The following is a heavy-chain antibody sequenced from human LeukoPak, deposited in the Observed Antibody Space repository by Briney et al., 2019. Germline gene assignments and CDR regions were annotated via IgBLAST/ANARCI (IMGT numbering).Heavy chain of an antibody. V-gene: IGHV3-23*01. CDR1: GFIFNRYG. CDR2: ISPSGRNT. CDR3: AKGGSDSSGYYSLYYYYYMDV. J-gene: IGHJ6*03. Sequence: PGGSLRLSCAASGFIFNRYGMSWVRQAPGKGLEWVSAISPSGRNTYYADSVKGRFIISRDNSKNMLYLQMSSLRAEDTAVYYCAKGGSDSSGYYSLYYYYYMDVWGKGTTVTISS. D-gene: IGHD3-22*01.